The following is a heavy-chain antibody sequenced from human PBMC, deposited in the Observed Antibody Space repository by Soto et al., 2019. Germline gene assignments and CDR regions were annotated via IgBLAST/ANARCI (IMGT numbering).Heavy chain of an antibody. CDR2: ISSSSSYI. V-gene: IGHV3-21*01. CDR3: ARDPSEHAFDI. Sequence: GGSLRLSCAASGFTFSSYSMNWVRQAPGKGLEWVSSISSSSSYIYYADSVKGRFTISRDNAKNSLYLQMNSLRAEDTAVYYCARDPSEHAFDIWGQGTMATVSS. J-gene: IGHJ3*02. CDR1: GFTFSSYS. D-gene: IGHD1-26*01.